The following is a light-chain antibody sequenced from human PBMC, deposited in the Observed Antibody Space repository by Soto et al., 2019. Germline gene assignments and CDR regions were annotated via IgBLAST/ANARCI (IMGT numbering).Light chain of an antibody. CDR2: KTS. J-gene: IGKJ1*01. V-gene: IGKV1-5*03. CDR1: QTIKDW. Sequence: DIQMTQSPSTLSASVGDRATIPCRASQTIKDWLAWYQQKPGKAPKLLIYKTSSLESGVPSRFSGSGSGTEFTLTISGLQPEDFATYHCQHWNNYLWTFGQGTKVEIK. CDR3: QHWNNYLWT.